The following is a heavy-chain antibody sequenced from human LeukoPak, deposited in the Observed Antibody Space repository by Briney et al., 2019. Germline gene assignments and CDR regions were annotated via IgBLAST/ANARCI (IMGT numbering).Heavy chain of an antibody. CDR2: ISSDGKSN. D-gene: IGHD1-26*01. CDR1: GFTFSSSW. V-gene: IGHV3-30*03. CDR3: ARGRGGNYYNYFDY. J-gene: IGHJ4*02. Sequence: GGSLRLSCAASGFTFSSSWMTWVRQAPGKGLEWVAVISSDGKSNFYADSVKGRFTISRDNSKNTLYLQMSSLKTEDTAVYYCARGRGGNYYNYFDYWGLGTLVTVSS.